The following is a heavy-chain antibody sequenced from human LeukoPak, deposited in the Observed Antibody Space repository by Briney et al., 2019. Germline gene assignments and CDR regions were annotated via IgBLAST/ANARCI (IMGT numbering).Heavy chain of an antibody. J-gene: IGHJ5*02. V-gene: IGHV5-51*01. Sequence: GESLKISCKGSGYSFTSYWIGWVRQMPGKGLEWMGIIYPGDSDTRYSPSFQGQVTISADKSISTAYLQWSSLKASDTAMYYCATRRTPMVRGVIGWFDPWGQGTLVTVSS. D-gene: IGHD3-10*01. CDR1: GYSFTSYW. CDR2: IYPGDSDT. CDR3: ATRRTPMVRGVIGWFDP.